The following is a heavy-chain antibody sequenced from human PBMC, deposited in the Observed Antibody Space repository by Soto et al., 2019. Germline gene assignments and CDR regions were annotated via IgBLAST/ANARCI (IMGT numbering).Heavy chain of an antibody. CDR1: GYTFTSYY. Sequence: ASVKVSCKASGYTFTSYYMHWVRQAPGQGLEWMGIINPSGGSTSYAQKFQGRVTMTRDTSTSTVYMELSSLRSEDTAVYYCAREGGGYDILTGYGEFDYWGQGTLVTVSS. CDR3: AREGGGYDILTGYGEFDY. CDR2: INPSGGST. D-gene: IGHD3-9*01. V-gene: IGHV1-46*01. J-gene: IGHJ4*02.